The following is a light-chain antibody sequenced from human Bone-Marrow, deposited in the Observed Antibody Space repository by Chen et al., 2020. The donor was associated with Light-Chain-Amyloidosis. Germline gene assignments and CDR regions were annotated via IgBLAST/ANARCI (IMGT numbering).Light chain of an antibody. J-gene: IGLJ1*01. CDR1: SSDVGGDNH. V-gene: IGLV2-14*01. CDR3: SSYTITNTLV. CDR2: EVT. Sequence: QSALTQPASQSGAPGQSITISCPGTSSDVGGDNHFSSYQQHPDKAPKLLISEVTNRPSWVPVRFSGSKSYNTSSLTFSGPQSEDEAYYFCSSYTITNTLVFGSGTRVTAL.